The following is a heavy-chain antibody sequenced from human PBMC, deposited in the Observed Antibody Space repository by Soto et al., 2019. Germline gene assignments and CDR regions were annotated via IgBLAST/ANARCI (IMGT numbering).Heavy chain of an antibody. Sequence: GASVKVSCKASGYTFTTYGISWVRQAPGQGLEWMGWISAYNDNTNYAQKLQGRVTMTTDTSTSTAYMELRSLRSDDTAVYYCARAPLVGDPSVDYGMDVWGQGTTVTVSS. CDR3: ARAPLVGDPSVDYGMDV. D-gene: IGHD2-2*01. V-gene: IGHV1-18*01. CDR2: ISAYNDNT. CDR1: GYTFTTYG. J-gene: IGHJ6*02.